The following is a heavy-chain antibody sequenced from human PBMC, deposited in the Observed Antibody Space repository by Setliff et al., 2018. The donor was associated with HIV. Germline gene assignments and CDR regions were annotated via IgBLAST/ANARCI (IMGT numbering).Heavy chain of an antibody. CDR3: VGHYYDPLTGYYVWFFDV. Sequence: GSLRLSCLASGFTFNNAWMSWVRQTPEKGLEWVGRISSKETGGTTEYAAPVKGRFTISRDDSRNTLYLQMNSMKSDDTATYYCVGHYYDPLTGYYVWFFDVWGRGTLVTVSS. J-gene: IGHJ2*01. V-gene: IGHV3-15*05. D-gene: IGHD3-9*01. CDR1: GFTFNNAW. CDR2: ISSKETGGTT.